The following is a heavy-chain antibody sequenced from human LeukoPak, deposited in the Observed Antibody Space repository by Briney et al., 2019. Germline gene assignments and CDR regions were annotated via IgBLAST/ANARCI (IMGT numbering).Heavy chain of an antibody. J-gene: IGHJ5*02. Sequence: GGSLRLSCAASGFTFDDYGMSWVRQAPGKGLEWVSGINWNGGSTGYADSVKGRFTISRDNAKNSLYLQMNSLRAEDTAVYYCATIGGYCSGGSCYGGNWFDPWGQGNLVTVSS. CDR2: INWNGGST. D-gene: IGHD2-15*01. V-gene: IGHV3-20*04. CDR3: ATIGGYCSGGSCYGGNWFDP. CDR1: GFTFDDYG.